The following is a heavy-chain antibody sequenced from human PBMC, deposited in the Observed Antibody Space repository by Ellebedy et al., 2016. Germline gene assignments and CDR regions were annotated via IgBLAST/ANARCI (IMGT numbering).Heavy chain of an antibody. J-gene: IGHJ4*02. CDR3: ARGGYSYGSGDFDY. V-gene: IGHV1-18*01. CDR2: ISAYNGNT. CDR1: GYTFTSYG. Sequence: ASVKVSCKASGYTFTSYGISWVRQAPGQGLEWMGWISAYNGNTNYAQKFQGRVTMTRNTSISTAYMELSSLRSEDTAVYYCARGGYSYGSGDFDYWGQGTLVTVSS. D-gene: IGHD5-18*01.